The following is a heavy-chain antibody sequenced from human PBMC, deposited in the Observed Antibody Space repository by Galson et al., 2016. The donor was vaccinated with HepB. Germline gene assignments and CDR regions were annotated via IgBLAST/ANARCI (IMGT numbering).Heavy chain of an antibody. D-gene: IGHD3-10*01. J-gene: IGHJ4*02. CDR2: IDWGDDK. Sequence: PALVKPPQTLTLTCTFSGFSLRTTEMCVTWIRQPPGRALEWLAQIDWGDDKYYSTSLKARLTISKDTSENQVVLTMTNMDPGDTATYYCARGRSHGWGRFYLDYWGQGILVTVSS. V-gene: IGHV2-70*01. CDR3: ARGRSHGWGRFYLDY. CDR1: GFSLRTTEMC.